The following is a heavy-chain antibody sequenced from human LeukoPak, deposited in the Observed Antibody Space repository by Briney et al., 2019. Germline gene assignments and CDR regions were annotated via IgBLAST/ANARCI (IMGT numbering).Heavy chain of an antibody. D-gene: IGHD1-26*01. CDR3: ARGVSVVGAAY. CDR1: SGYY. Sequence: SGYYWGWSRQPPGKGLEWIGRIYHSGSTYYNPSLKSRFTISVETSNNQFSLKLSSVTAADTAVYYCARGVSVVGAAYWGQGTLVTVSS. CDR2: IYHSGST. J-gene: IGHJ4*02. V-gene: IGHV4-38-2*02.